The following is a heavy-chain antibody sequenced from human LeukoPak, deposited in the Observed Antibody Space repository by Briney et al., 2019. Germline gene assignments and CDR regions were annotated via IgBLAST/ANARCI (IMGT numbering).Heavy chain of an antibody. CDR3: ARDRPVGSSWYRYFDS. J-gene: IGHJ4*02. CDR1: GFTFSSYG. V-gene: IGHV3-30*01. CDR2: ISYDGSNK. Sequence: GRSLRLSCATSGFTFSSYGMHWVRQAPSNWRELVASISYDGSNKYYADSVKVRFIISRDNSKNTLYLQMNSLRAEDTAVYYCARDRPVGSSWYRYFDSWGQGTLVTVSS. D-gene: IGHD6-13*01.